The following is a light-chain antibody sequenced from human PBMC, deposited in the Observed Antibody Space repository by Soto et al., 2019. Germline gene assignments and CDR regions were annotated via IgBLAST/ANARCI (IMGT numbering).Light chain of an antibody. CDR1: SGSVSTSYY. CDR3: VLYMGSGIWV. CDR2: STN. V-gene: IGLV8-61*01. J-gene: IGLJ3*02. Sequence: VVTQEPSFSVSPGGTVTLTCGLSSGSVSTSYYPSWYQQTPGQAPRTLIYSTNTRSSGVPDRFSGSILGNKAALTITGAQADDESHYYCVLYMGSGIWVFGGGTKVTVL.